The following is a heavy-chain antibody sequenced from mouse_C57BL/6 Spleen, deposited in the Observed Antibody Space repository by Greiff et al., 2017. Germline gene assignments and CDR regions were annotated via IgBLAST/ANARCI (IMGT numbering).Heavy chain of an antibody. CDR1: GYTFTSYW. Sequence: QVQLQQPGAELVKPGASVKLSCKASGYTFTSYWMHWVKQRPGRGLEWIGRIDPNSGGTKYNEKFKSKATLTVDKPSSTAYMQLSSLTSEDSAVYYCAREGFITTVVAPSYARDYWGQGTSVTVSS. D-gene: IGHD1-1*01. V-gene: IGHV1-72*01. J-gene: IGHJ4*01. CDR2: IDPNSGGT. CDR3: AREGFITTVVAPSYARDY.